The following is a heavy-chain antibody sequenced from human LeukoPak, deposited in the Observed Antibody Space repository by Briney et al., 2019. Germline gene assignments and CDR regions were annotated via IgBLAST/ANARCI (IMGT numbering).Heavy chain of an antibody. V-gene: IGHV4-34*01. CDR2: INHSGRT. Sequence: PSETLSLTCAVYGGSFSGYSWIWIRQPPGKGLEWIGEINHSGRTNYNPSLKSRVTISVDTSKNQFSLKLSSVTAADTAVYYCARVWFNYYYYYTDVWGIGTTVTVSS. D-gene: IGHD3-10*01. CDR1: GGSFSGYS. CDR3: ARVWFNYYYYYTDV. J-gene: IGHJ6*03.